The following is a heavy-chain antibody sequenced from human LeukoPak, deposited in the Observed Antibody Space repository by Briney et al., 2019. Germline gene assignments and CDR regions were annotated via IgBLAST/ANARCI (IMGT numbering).Heavy chain of an antibody. CDR3: ARDKVATIDY. CDR2: ISSSSSYI. Sequence: PGRSLRLSCAASGFTFSSYSMNWVRQAPGKGLEWVSSISSSSSYIYYADSVKGRFTISRDNAKNSLYLQMNSLRAEDTAVYYCARDKVATIDYWGQGTLVTVSS. J-gene: IGHJ4*02. V-gene: IGHV3-21*01. CDR1: GFTFSSYS. D-gene: IGHD5-24*01.